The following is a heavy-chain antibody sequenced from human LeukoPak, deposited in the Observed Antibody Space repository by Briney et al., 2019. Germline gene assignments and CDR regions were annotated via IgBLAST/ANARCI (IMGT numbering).Heavy chain of an antibody. D-gene: IGHD5-12*01. J-gene: IGHJ6*02. Sequence: HPGGSLRLSCAASGFTFSSYEMNWVRQAPGQGLEWVANIKHEGSEKYYVDSVKGRFTISRDNAKNSLYLQMSSLRAEDTAVYYCARDYGSSGYDIMDVWGQGTTVTVSS. CDR3: ARDYGSSGYDIMDV. CDR2: IKHEGSEK. V-gene: IGHV3-7*01. CDR1: GFTFSSYE.